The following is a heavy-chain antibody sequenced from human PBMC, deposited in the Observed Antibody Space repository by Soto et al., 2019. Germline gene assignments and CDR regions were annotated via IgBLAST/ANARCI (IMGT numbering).Heavy chain of an antibody. D-gene: IGHD3-9*01. V-gene: IGHV4-59*12. CDR1: GGSISSYY. CDR2: IYYGGTT. CDR3: ATRDEYYDILTGYPGSFDP. Sequence: SETLSLTCTVSGGSISSYYWSWVRQSPERGLEWIGYIYYGGTTDYNPSLESRVTISVHTSKNQFFLNLTSVTAADTAVYYCATRDEYYDILTGYPGSFDPWGQGTLVTVSS. J-gene: IGHJ5*02.